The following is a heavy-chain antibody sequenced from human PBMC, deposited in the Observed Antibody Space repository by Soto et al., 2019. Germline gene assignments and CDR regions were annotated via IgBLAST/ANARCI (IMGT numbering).Heavy chain of an antibody. CDR3: ARAEFDIVLMVFARFDY. D-gene: IGHD2-8*01. CDR2: TYYRSKWYN. J-gene: IGHJ4*01. CDR1: GDSVSNNRAA. V-gene: IGHV6-1*01. Sequence: SQTLSLTCAISGDSVSNNRAAWNWIRQSPSRGLEWLGRTYYRSKWYNDYAVSVKSRITITPDTSKNQFSLQLNSVTPEDTAVYYCARAEFDIVLMVFARFDYWGHGTLVTVSS.